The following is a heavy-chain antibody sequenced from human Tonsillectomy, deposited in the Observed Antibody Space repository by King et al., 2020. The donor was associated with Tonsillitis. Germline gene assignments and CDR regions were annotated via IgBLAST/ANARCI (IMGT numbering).Heavy chain of an antibody. Sequence: QLVQSGAEVKKPGSSLKVSCKASGGTFNNYGISWVRQAPGQGFDWMGGIIPIFGATNYAQKFQGRVTITADESTRTAYMELSSLRSDDTAVYYCARRGIINYGMDVWGQGTTVIVSS. CDR3: ARRGIINYGMDV. CDR1: GGTFNNYG. V-gene: IGHV1-69*01. D-gene: IGHD2-15*01. J-gene: IGHJ6*02. CDR2: IIPIFGAT.